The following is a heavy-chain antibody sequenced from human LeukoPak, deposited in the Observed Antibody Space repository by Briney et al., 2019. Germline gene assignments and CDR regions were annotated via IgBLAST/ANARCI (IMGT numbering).Heavy chain of an antibody. CDR2: LSSTGGSV. V-gene: IGHV3-23*01. D-gene: IGHD2-2*02. J-gene: IGHJ4*02. Sequence: GGSLRLSCAASGFTFSNYAMSWVRQAPGKGLEWVSSLSSTGGSVYYADSVKGWFTMSRDNAKNTLYLQMNSLRAEDTAVYYCARASYCSSITCYTGFDYWGQGTLVTVSS. CDR1: GFTFSNYA. CDR3: ARASYCSSITCYTGFDY.